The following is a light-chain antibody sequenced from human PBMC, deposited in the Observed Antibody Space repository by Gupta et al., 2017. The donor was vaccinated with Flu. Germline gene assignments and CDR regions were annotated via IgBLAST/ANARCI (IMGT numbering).Light chain of an antibody. J-gene: IGLJ3*02. V-gene: IGLV3-21*02. CDR1: KIGREG. CDR2: DDD. Sequence: SDVLTLPPSVSVTPGPTATITCGGDKIGREGVPWYQQRPGQAPVVVVYDDDDRASGIYERFSGSTSGNTATLTISRVEVGDEADYYCQVWHSNTDHRVFGGGTKLTVL. CDR3: QVWHSNTDHRV.